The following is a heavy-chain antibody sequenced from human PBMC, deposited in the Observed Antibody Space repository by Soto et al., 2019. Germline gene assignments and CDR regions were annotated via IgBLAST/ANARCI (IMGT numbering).Heavy chain of an antibody. Sequence: SETLSLTCAVSGYSISNGDYWGWIRQAPGKGPEWIGSVYYSGSTHYEPSLRGRIAISVDTLKNQFSLRLPSVTAADTAMYFCARNTSTYFDSWGQGIPVTVSS. CDR1: GYSISNGDY. J-gene: IGHJ4*02. CDR2: VYYSGST. CDR3: ARNTSTYFDS. V-gene: IGHV4-38-2*01.